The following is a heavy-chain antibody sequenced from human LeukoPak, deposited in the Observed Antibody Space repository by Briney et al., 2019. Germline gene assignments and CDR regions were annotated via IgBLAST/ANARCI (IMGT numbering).Heavy chain of an antibody. Sequence: GGSLRLSCAASGFSFSDYYMSWMRQAPGKGLEWVSSISSSSSYIYYADSVKGRFTISRDNAKNSLYLQMNSLRAEDTAVYYCARDFYSSGWYYGMDVWGQGTTVTVSS. CDR3: ARDFYSSGWYYGMDV. V-gene: IGHV3-11*06. D-gene: IGHD6-19*01. CDR2: ISSSSSYI. J-gene: IGHJ6*02. CDR1: GFSFSDYY.